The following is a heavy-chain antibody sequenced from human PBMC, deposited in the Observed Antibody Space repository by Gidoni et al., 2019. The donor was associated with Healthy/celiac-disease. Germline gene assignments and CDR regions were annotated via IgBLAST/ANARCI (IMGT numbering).Heavy chain of an antibody. CDR1: GFTFSSYA. CDR3: ARDSSYYDILWERAMYYYYGMDV. D-gene: IGHD3-9*01. Sequence: QVQLVESGGGVVQPGRSLRLSCAASGFTFSSYAMHWVRQAPGKGLEWVAVISYDGSNKYYADSVKGRFTISRDNSKNTLYLQMNSLRAEDTAVYYCARDSSYYDILWERAMYYYYGMDVWGQGTTVTVSS. V-gene: IGHV3-30-3*01. J-gene: IGHJ6*02. CDR2: ISYDGSNK.